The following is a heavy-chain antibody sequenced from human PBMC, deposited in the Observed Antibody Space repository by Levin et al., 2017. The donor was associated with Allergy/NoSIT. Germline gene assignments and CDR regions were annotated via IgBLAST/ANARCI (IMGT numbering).Heavy chain of an antibody. J-gene: IGHJ4*02. CDR3: ARLDY. V-gene: IGHV4-39*01. Sequence: SQTLSLTCTVSGGSISSSSYYWGWIRQPPGKGLEWIGSIYYSGSTYHNPSLKSRVTISVDTSKNQFSLKLSSVTAADTAVYYCARLDYWGQGTLVTVSS. CDR1: GGSISSSSYY. CDR2: IYYSGST.